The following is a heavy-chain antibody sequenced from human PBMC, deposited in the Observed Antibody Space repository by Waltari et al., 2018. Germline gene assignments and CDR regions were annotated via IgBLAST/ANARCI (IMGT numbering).Heavy chain of an antibody. CDR2: MQYRGST. V-gene: IGHV4-39*01. J-gene: IGHJ1*01. CDR3: GRIAFGDDGGYFQY. D-gene: IGHD4-17*01. CDR1: GGSFSSNYH. Sequence: QVQLQESGPGLVKPSETLSLTCTVSGGSFSSNYHWGWIRQPPGKGLEWMGNMQYRGSTFYNPSLESRVTISLDTSRNQFALRLSSVYAADTAVYFCGRIAFGDDGGYFQYWGQGTLVTVSS.